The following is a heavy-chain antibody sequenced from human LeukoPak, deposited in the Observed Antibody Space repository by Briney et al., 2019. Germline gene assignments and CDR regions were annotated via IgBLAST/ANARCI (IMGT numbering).Heavy chain of an antibody. D-gene: IGHD1-26*01. CDR3: ARDPGGSQST. J-gene: IGHJ5*02. Sequence: GGSLRLSCAASGFTFSSYAMSWVRQAPGKGLEWVAFIRNDESKKYYADSVNGRFTISRDNSKNTQYLQMNSLRAEDTAVYYCARDPGGSQSTWGQGTLVTVSS. CDR2: IRNDESKK. CDR1: GFTFSSYA. V-gene: IGHV3-30*02.